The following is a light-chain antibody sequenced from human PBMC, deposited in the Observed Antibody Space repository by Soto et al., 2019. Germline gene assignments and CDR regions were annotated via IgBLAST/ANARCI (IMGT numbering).Light chain of an antibody. J-gene: IGKJ4*01. CDR3: QQYDDLLRLT. Sequence: EIVMAQSLATVSVSPGERATLSCRASQSVNIYLAWYQQKPGQAPRLLIFGASSRATGIPARFSGSGSGTEFNLTISSLQSEDFAVYFCQQYDDLLRLTFGGGAKVDVK. CDR1: QSVNIY. CDR2: GAS. V-gene: IGKV3D-15*01.